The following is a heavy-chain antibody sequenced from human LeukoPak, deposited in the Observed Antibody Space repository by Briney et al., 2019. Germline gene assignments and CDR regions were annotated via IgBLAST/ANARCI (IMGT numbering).Heavy chain of an antibody. J-gene: IGHJ4*02. CDR2: ISAYNGNT. CDR3: ARDRAVAGTGILGDY. CDR1: GYTFTSYG. D-gene: IGHD6-19*01. Sequence: ASVKVSCKASGYTFTSYGISWVRQAPGQALEWMGWISAYNGNTNYAQKLQGRVTMTTDTSTSTAYMELRSLRSDDTAVYYCARDRAVAGTGILGDYWGQGTLVTVSS. V-gene: IGHV1-18*01.